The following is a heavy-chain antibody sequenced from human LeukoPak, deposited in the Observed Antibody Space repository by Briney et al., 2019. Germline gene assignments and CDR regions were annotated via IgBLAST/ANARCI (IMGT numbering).Heavy chain of an antibody. J-gene: IGHJ6*03. Sequence: PGGSLRLSCAASGFTLSTYDMSWVRQAPGKGLEWVSAISSSGGSTYYADAVKGRFTIYRDNSKNTLYLQMNSLRAEDTAVYYCAKDGGEYYDILTGYYPRLYYMDVWGKGTTVTISS. CDR1: GFTLSTYD. CDR3: AKDGGEYYDILTGYYPRLYYMDV. V-gene: IGHV3-23*01. D-gene: IGHD3-9*01. CDR2: ISSSGGST.